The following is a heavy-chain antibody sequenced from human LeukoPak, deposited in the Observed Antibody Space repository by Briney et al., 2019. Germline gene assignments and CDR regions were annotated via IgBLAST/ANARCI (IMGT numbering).Heavy chain of an antibody. Sequence: SETLSLTCTVSGGSTSSYYWSWIRQPAGKGLEWIGRIYTSGSTNYNPSLKSRVTMSVDTSKNQFSLKLSSVTAPDTAVYYCARDPPYYYHGMDVWGQGTTVTVSS. CDR1: GGSTSSYY. V-gene: IGHV4-4*07. CDR2: IYTSGST. J-gene: IGHJ6*02. CDR3: ARDPPYYYHGMDV.